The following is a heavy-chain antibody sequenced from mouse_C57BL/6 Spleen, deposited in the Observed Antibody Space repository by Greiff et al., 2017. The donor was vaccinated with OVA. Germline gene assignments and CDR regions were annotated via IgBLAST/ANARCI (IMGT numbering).Heavy chain of an antibody. Sequence: DVQLQESGPGLVKPSQSLSLTCSVTGYSITSGYYWNWIRQFPANKLEWMGYISYDGSNNYNPSLKNRIPITRDTSKNQFFLKLNSVTTEDTATYYCARDRGVYYGHWYFDVWGTGTTVTVSS. D-gene: IGHD1-1*01. J-gene: IGHJ1*03. CDR2: ISYDGSN. CDR1: GYSITSGYY. CDR3: ARDRGVYYGHWYFDV. V-gene: IGHV3-6*01.